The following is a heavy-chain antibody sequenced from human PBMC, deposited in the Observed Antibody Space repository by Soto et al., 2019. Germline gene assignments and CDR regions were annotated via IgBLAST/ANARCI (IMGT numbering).Heavy chain of an antibody. V-gene: IGHV4-4*02. Sequence: SETLSLTCAVSGGSISSSNWWSWVRQPPGKGLEWIGEIYHSGSTNYDPSLKSRVTISVDKSKNQFSLKLGSVTAADTAVYYCARRGITMVRGNWFDPWGQGTLVTVSS. J-gene: IGHJ5*02. CDR1: GGSISSSNW. CDR3: ARRGITMVRGNWFDP. CDR2: IYHSGST. D-gene: IGHD3-10*01.